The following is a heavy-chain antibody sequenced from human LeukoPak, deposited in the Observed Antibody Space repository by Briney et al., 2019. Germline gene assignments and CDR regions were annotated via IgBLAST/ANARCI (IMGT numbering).Heavy chain of an antibody. CDR3: TSGGMVSGDY. V-gene: IGHV4-59*01. CDR2: IYYSGSS. J-gene: IGHJ4*01. D-gene: IGHD2-8*01. CDR1: GGSINSYY. Sequence: SETLSLTCTVSGGSINSYYWSWIRQPPGKGLEWIGYIYYSGSSNYNPSLKSRVTISRVTSSNQFSLRLRSVTAADTAVYYCTSGGMVSGDYWGHGTLVTVSS.